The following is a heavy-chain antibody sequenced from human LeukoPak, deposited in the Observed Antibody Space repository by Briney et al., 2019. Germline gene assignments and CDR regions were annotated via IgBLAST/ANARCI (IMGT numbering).Heavy chain of an antibody. CDR1: GGSFTGYY. J-gene: IGHJ6*04. Sequence: PSETLSLTCSISGGSFTGYYWAWIRQPPGKGLDWIGEVNHGGSISYNPSLKSRVTISVDTSKSQFSLSLNSVTAADTAVYYCARLLVPAAPDVWGEGTTVTVSS. CDR3: ARLLVPAAPDV. V-gene: IGHV4-34*01. D-gene: IGHD2-15*01. CDR2: VNHGGSI.